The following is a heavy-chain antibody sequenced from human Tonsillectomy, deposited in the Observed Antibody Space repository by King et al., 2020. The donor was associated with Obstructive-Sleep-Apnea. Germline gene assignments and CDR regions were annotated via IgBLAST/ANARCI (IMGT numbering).Heavy chain of an antibody. D-gene: IGHD6-13*01. Sequence: VTLKESGPVLVKPTETLTLTCTVSGFSLSNARMGVSLIRQPPGKALEWLAHIFSNDEKSYSTSLKCRLTISKDTSKSQVVLTMTNMDPVDTATYYCARTLAAAGSHHFDYWGQGTLVTVSS. V-gene: IGHV2-26*01. CDR1: GFSLSNARMG. CDR2: IFSNDEK. J-gene: IGHJ4*02. CDR3: ARTLAAAGSHHFDY.